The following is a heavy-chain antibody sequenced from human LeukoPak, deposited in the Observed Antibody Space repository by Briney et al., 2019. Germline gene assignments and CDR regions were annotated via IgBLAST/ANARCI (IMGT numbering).Heavy chain of an antibody. J-gene: IGHJ6*03. D-gene: IGHD2-2*01. CDR1: GFTFSSYA. CDR2: ISSSSSYI. Sequence: GGSLRLSCAASGFTFSSYAMSWVRQAPGKGLEWVSSISSSSSYIYYADSVKGRFTISRDNAKNSLYLQMNSLRAEDTAVYYCARDPPPGYCSSTSCYFHYYYMDVWGKGTTVTVSS. CDR3: ARDPPPGYCSSTSCYFHYYYMDV. V-gene: IGHV3-21*01.